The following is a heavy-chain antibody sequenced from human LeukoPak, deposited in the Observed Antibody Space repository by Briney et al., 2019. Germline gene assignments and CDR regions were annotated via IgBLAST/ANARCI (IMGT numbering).Heavy chain of an antibody. CDR2: ISGSGGGT. Sequence: TGGSLRLSCAASGFTFSSYAMSWVRQAPGKGLEWVSAISGSGGGTYYADSVKGRFTISRDNSKNTLYLQMNSLRAEDTAVYYCAKEEAEVGLDYCGGDCSTIAAFDYWGQGTLVTVSS. CDR1: GFTFSSYA. CDR3: AKEEAEVGLDYCGGDCSTIAAFDY. D-gene: IGHD2-21*02. V-gene: IGHV3-23*01. J-gene: IGHJ4*02.